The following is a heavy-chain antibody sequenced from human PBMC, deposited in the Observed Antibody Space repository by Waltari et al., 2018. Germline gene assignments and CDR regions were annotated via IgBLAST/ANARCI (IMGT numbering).Heavy chain of an antibody. V-gene: IGHV4-39*01. CDR2: IYYSGST. Sequence: QLQLQESGPGLVKPSETLSLTCTVSGGSISSSSYYWGWIRQPPGKGLEWIGTIYYSGSTSYNPPLKSRLTISVDTSKNQFSLKLSSVTAADTAVYYCARRDIVTTTDYWGQGTLVTVSS. D-gene: IGHD5-12*01. CDR1: GGSISSSSYY. CDR3: ARRDIVTTTDY. J-gene: IGHJ4*02.